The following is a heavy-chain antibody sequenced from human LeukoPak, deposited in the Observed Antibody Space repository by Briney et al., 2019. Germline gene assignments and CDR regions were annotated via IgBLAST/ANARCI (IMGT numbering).Heavy chain of an antibody. Sequence: PGGSLRLSCAASGFTFSSYSMNCVRQAPGKGLEWVSSISSRSTSIYYADSVKGRFTISRDNAKNSLYLQMNSLRAEDTAVYYCARDSLWDDYWGQGTLVTVSS. V-gene: IGHV3-21*01. D-gene: IGHD5-18*01. CDR3: ARDSLWDDY. CDR1: GFTFSSYS. CDR2: ISSRSTSI. J-gene: IGHJ4*02.